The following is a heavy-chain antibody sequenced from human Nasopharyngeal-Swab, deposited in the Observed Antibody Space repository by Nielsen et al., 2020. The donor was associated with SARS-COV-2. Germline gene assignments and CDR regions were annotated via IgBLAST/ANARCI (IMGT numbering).Heavy chain of an antibody. CDR3: VTTTRTIFGTDFGNSAFDY. Sequence: ASVKVSCKVSGNSLTEISMHWVRQAPGKGLEWMGGFDPKEGKTIYTQKFQGRVTMTEDTSTDTAYMELSRLRSDDTALYYCVTTTRTIFGTDFGNSAFDYWGLGTLVTVSS. J-gene: IGHJ4*02. CDR2: FDPKEGKT. CDR1: GNSLTEIS. D-gene: IGHD3-3*01. V-gene: IGHV1-24*01.